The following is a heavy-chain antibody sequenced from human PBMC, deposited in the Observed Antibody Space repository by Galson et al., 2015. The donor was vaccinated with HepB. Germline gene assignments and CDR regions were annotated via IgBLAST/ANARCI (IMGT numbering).Heavy chain of an antibody. J-gene: IGHJ4*02. CDR2: ISGSGGST. Sequence: SLRLSCAASGFTFSSYAMSWVRQAPGKGLEWVSAISGSGGSTYYADSVKGRFTISRDNSKNTLYLQMNSLRAEDTAVYYCAKQGITMIVVVPSGFDYWGQGTLVTVSS. V-gene: IGHV3-23*01. CDR1: GFTFSSYA. D-gene: IGHD3-22*01. CDR3: AKQGITMIVVVPSGFDY.